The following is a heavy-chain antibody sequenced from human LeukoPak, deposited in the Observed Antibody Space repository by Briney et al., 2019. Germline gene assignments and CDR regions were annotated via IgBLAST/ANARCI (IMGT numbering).Heavy chain of an antibody. D-gene: IGHD4-23*01. Sequence: GASVKVSCKASGYTFTSYGISWVRQAPGQGLEWMGWISAYNGNTNYAQKLQGRVTMTTDTSTSTAYMELRSLRSDDTAVYYCARDRAVVTPAHFGYWGQGTLVTVSS. CDR1: GYTFTSYG. CDR2: ISAYNGNT. J-gene: IGHJ4*02. V-gene: IGHV1-18*01. CDR3: ARDRAVVTPAHFGY.